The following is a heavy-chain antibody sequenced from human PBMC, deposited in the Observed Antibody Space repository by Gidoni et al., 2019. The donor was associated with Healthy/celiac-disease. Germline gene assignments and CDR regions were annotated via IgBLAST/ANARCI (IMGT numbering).Heavy chain of an antibody. J-gene: IGHJ1*01. V-gene: IGHV4-30-2*01. CDR3: ARGYGGNDAEYFQH. Sequence: QLQLQESGSGLVKPSQTLSLTCAVSGGSISRGGYSWSWIRQPPGKGLEWIGYIYHSGSTYYNPSLKSRVTISVDRSKNQFSLKLSSVTAADTAVYYCARGYGGNDAEYFQHWGQGTLVTVSS. CDR2: IYHSGST. CDR1: GGSISRGGYS. D-gene: IGHD4-17*01.